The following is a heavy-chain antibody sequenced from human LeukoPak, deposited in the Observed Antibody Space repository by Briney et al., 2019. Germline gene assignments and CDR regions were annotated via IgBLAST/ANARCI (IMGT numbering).Heavy chain of an antibody. Sequence: SETLSLTCTVSGGFINTYYWSWIRQPAGEGLEWIGRIHMSGSTNHNPSLKSRVTMSVDTSKNQVSLQLSSVTAADTAVYYCARETNYYDSSGQYYYYYYGMDVWGQGTTVTVSS. CDR3: ARETNYYDSSGQYYYYYYGMDV. CDR1: GGFINTYY. D-gene: IGHD3-22*01. V-gene: IGHV4-4*07. CDR2: IHMSGST. J-gene: IGHJ6*02.